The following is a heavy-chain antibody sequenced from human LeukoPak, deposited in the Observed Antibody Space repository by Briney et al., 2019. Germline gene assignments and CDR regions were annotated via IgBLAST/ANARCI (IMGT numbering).Heavy chain of an antibody. CDR3: TNLWFGELPDY. J-gene: IGHJ4*02. D-gene: IGHD3-10*01. V-gene: IGHV3-15*01. CDR2: IKSKTDGGTT. CDR1: GFTFSNAW. Sequence: GGSLRLSCAASGFTFSNAWMSWVRQAPGKGLEWVGRIKSKTDGGTTDYAAPVKGKFTISRDDSKNTLYLQMNSLKTEDTAVYYCTNLWFGELPDYWGQGTLVTVSS.